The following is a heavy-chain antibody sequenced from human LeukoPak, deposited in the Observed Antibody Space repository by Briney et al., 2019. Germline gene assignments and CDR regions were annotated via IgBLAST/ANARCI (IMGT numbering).Heavy chain of an antibody. V-gene: IGHV3-48*01. D-gene: IGHD4-17*01. CDR2: ISSSSSTI. J-gene: IGHJ4*02. CDR1: GFTFSSYS. CDR3: AKDLSAGYGDYFVY. Sequence: GGSLRLSCAASGFTFSSYSMNWVRQAPGKGLEWVSYISSSSSTIYYADSVNGRFTISRDNSRSTLYLQMNSLRVEDTAIYYCAKDLSAGYGDYFVYWGQGTLVSVSS.